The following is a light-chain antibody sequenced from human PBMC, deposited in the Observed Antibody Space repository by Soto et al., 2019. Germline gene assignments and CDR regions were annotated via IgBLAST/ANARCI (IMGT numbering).Light chain of an antibody. V-gene: IGLV2-8*01. CDR3: SSYAGSNNVI. CDR1: SSDVGGYNY. Sequence: QSALTQPPSASGSPGQSVTIFCTGTSSDVGGYNYVSWYQQHPGKVPKLIIYEVNKRPSGIPDRFSGSKSGTTASLTVSGLQAEDEADYYCSSYAGSNNVIFGGGTKVTVL. J-gene: IGLJ2*01. CDR2: EVN.